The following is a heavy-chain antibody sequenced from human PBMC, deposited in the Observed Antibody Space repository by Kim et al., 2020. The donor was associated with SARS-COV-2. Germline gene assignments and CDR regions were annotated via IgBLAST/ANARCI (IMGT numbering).Heavy chain of an antibody. Sequence: GGSLRLSCAASEFTVSSNYMSWVRQAPGKGLEWVSVIFSGGSTYYADSVKGRFTISRDNTMNTLYLQMNSLRVDDTAVYYCARGPGSGSHYPYYYYGMDVWGQGTTVTVSS. CDR3: ARGPGSGSHYPYYYYGMDV. CDR1: EFTVSSNY. D-gene: IGHD3-10*01. J-gene: IGHJ6*02. CDR2: IFSGGST. V-gene: IGHV3-53*01.